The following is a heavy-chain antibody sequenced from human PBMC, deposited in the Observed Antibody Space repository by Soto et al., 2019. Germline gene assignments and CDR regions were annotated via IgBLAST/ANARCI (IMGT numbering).Heavy chain of an antibody. CDR3: ARALGARPTGDLYYFDY. CDR1: GDSISNGGYY. CDR2: IYYSGTT. J-gene: IGHJ4*02. V-gene: IGHV4-31*03. Sequence: QVQLQESGPGLVKPSQTLSLTCTVSGDSISNGGYYWSWIRQQPGRGLEWIGYIYYSGTTYYNPSLKSRVTMSVDTSKDQFSLRLSSVTAADTAVYYCARALGARPTGDLYYFDYWGQGTLVTVSS. D-gene: IGHD1-26*01.